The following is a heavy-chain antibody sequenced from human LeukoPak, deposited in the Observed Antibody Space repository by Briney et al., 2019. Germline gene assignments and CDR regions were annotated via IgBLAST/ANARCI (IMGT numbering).Heavy chain of an antibody. CDR3: ASDSSWYRVPEYFQH. CDR2: IYYSGST. Sequence: SETLSLTCAVSGGSISSGGYSWSWIRQPPGKGLEWIGYIYYSGSTYYNPSLKSRVTISVDTSKNQFSLKLSSVTAADTAVYYCASDSSWYRVPEYFQHWGQGTLVTVSS. J-gene: IGHJ1*01. D-gene: IGHD6-13*01. CDR1: GGSISSGGYS. V-gene: IGHV4-30-4*07.